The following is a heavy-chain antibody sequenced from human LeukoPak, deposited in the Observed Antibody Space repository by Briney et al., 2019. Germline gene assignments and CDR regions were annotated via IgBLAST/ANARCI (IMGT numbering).Heavy chain of an antibody. CDR3: AREILGGFNPGAY. CDR2: IHRSGSP. D-gene: IGHD1-14*01. V-gene: IGHV4-4*02. Sequence: SETLSLTCTVSLDSTTSNFWSWVRQPPGKGLEWIGEIHRSGSPNYNPSLQSRVTISIDRSRNQIVLELSSVTAADTAVFYCAREILGGFNPGAYWAQGTLVTVSS. CDR1: LDSTTSNF. J-gene: IGHJ4*02.